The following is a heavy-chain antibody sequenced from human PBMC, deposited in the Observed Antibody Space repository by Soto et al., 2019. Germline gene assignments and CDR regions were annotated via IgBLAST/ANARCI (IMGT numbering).Heavy chain of an antibody. CDR2: IKSDGSST. V-gene: IGHV3-74*01. Sequence: EVQLVESGGGLVQPGGSLRLSCAASGFTFSNYWMHWVRQAPGKGLVWVSRIKSDGSSTNYADSVKGRFTSSRDNAKNTLYLQLNSLRVEDTAVYCCARGNNGMDVWGQGTTVTVSS. CDR1: GFTFSNYW. CDR3: ARGNNGMDV. J-gene: IGHJ6*02.